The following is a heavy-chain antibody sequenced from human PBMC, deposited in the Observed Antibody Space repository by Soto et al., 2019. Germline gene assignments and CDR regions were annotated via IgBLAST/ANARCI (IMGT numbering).Heavy chain of an antibody. CDR2: IIPIFGTA. CDR3: ARDLYGGNSIYYYGMDV. J-gene: IGHJ6*02. V-gene: IGHV1-69*13. CDR1: GGTFSSYA. D-gene: IGHD2-21*02. Sequence: SVKVSCKASGGTFSSYAISWVRQAPGQGLEWMGGIIPIFGTANYAQKFQGRVTITADESTSTAYMELSSLRSEDTAVYYCARDLYGGNSIYYYGMDVWGQGTTVTVSS.